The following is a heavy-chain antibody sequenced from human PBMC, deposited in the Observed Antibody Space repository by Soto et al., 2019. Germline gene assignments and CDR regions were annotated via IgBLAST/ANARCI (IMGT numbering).Heavy chain of an antibody. V-gene: IGHV5-51*06. CDR3: ARVPDSSLGTMDV. Sequence: GESLKISCKGSGYNFATYWIGWVRQIAGKGPEWMGIIYPGDSDTRYTPYFQGQVTSSADKSGGASYVQWDSLKASDTAMYYCARVPDSSLGTMDVWGQGTTVTVSS. CDR1: GYNFATYW. J-gene: IGHJ6*02. D-gene: IGHD6-19*01. CDR2: IYPGDSDT.